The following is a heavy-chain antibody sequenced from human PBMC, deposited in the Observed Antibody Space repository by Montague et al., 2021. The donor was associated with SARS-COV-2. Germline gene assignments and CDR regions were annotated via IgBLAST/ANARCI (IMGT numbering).Heavy chain of an antibody. V-gene: IGHV6-1*01. Sequence: CAISGDSVSSMSVAWNWLRQSPPRGLEWLGRIYYRSKWDSDYAESVKRRLVITPDTSKNQVSLQLNSVIPEDTAVYFCASSGITLTGLDAFDIWGQGTMVTVSS. CDR1: GDSVSSMSVA. J-gene: IGHJ3*02. CDR3: ASSGITLTGLDAFDI. CDR2: IYYRSKWDS. D-gene: IGHD3-9*01.